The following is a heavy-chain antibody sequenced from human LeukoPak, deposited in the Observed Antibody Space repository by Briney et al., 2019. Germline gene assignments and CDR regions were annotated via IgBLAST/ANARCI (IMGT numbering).Heavy chain of an antibody. J-gene: IGHJ4*02. V-gene: IGHV4-4*07. D-gene: IGHD3-10*01. CDR1: GDSMNNYY. CDR2: IYLSGNT. Sequence: SETLSLTCTVSGDSMNNYYWTWMRQPAGKGLEWIGRIYLSGNTMYNPPLQSRVTISLDTSKNHISLKLKSVTAADTAVYFCAGGGVLHTYFDYWGQGTLVSVP. CDR3: AGGGVLHTYFDY.